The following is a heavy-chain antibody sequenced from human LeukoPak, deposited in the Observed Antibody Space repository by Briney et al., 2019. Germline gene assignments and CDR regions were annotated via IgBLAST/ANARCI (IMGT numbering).Heavy chain of an antibody. J-gene: IGHJ5*02. V-gene: IGHV4-4*07. Sequence: PSETLSLTCTVSGGSISSYYWSWIRQSPGKGLEWIGRIYTSGSTNYNPSLKSRVTIPVDTSKNQFSLKLSSVTAADTAVYYCARSSSSGWGFRFDPWGQGTLVTVSS. CDR1: GGSISSYY. CDR3: ARSSSSGWGFRFDP. CDR2: IYTSGST. D-gene: IGHD6-19*01.